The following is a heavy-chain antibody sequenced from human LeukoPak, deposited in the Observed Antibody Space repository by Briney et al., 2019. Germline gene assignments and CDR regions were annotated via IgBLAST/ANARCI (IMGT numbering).Heavy chain of an antibody. J-gene: IGHJ4*02. V-gene: IGHV1-2*02. CDR1: GYTFTGYY. D-gene: IGHD2-2*01. CDR3: ARDDCSGNICYRGGY. Sequence: ASVKVSCKASGYTFTGYYIHWVRQAPGQGLEWMAWINPNSGNTKYAQKFEGRVTMTRDTSISTAYMELSRLTSDDTAVYYCARDDCSGNICYRGGYWGQGTLVTVSS. CDR2: INPNSGNT.